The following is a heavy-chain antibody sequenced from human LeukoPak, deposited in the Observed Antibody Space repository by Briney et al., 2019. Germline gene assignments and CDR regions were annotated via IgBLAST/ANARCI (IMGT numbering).Heavy chain of an antibody. CDR3: ARGSNWGTYYYYYMDV. J-gene: IGHJ6*03. V-gene: IGHV4-34*01. Sequence: PSETLSLTCAVYGGSFSGYYRSWIRQPPGKGLEWIGEINHSGSTNYNPSLKSRVTISVDTSKNQFSLKLSSVTAADTAVYYCARGSNWGTYYYYYMDVWGKGTTVTVSS. D-gene: IGHD7-27*01. CDR2: INHSGST. CDR1: GGSFSGYY.